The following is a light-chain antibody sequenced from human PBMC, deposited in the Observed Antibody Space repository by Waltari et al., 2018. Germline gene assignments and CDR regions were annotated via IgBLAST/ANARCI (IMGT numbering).Light chain of an antibody. V-gene: IGLV2-14*01. Sequence: QSALTQPASVSGSPGQSITISCTGTSSDVGGYNYVSWYQQHPGKVPKLLIFDVSNRPSGVSNRFSGSKSGNKASLTISGLQAEDESDYYCCSFTSRSTWVFGGGTKLTVL. J-gene: IGLJ3*02. CDR1: SSDVGGYNY. CDR2: DVS. CDR3: CSFTSRSTWV.